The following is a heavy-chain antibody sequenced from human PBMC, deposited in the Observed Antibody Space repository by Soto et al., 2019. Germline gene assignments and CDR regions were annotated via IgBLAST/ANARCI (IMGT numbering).Heavy chain of an antibody. D-gene: IGHD2-2*01. CDR2: ISYDGSDK. V-gene: IGHV3-30*18. CDR1: GFTFSSYG. J-gene: IGHJ6*04. CDR3: AKVTGYCSSSSCRRDYYYYYGMAV. Sequence: PGGSLRLSCAASGFTFSSYGMHWVRQAPGKGLEWVAVISYDGSDKYYADSVKGRFSISRDNPKNTLYLQMNSLRPEDTAVYYCAKVTGYCSSSSCRRDYYYYYGMAVWGKGTTVTVSS.